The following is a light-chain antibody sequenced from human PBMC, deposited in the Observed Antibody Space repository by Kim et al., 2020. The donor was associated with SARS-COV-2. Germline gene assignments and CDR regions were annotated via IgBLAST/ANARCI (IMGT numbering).Light chain of an antibody. V-gene: IGLV2-18*02. J-gene: IGLJ1*01. CDR2: EVS. CDR1: SRDVGSYNR. CDR3: SSYTSSGTFV. Sequence: GQSVTRSCTGTSRDVGSYNRVSWYQHPPGTAPKLMIYEVSNRPSGVPDRFSGSKSGNTASLTISGLQAEDEADYCCSSYTSSGTFVFGTGTKVTVL.